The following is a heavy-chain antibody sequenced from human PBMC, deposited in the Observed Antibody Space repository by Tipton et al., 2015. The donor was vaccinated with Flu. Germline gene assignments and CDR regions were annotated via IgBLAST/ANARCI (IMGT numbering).Heavy chain of an antibody. Sequence: SLRLSCAASGFTFSNYPMSWVRQAPGKGLEWVSGISGSGGSTYYADSVKGRFTISRDSSKSTLYLEMNSLRAEDTAVYYCVKDGANTYYGMDVWGQGTTVTVSS. CDR1: GFTFSNYP. D-gene: IGHD2/OR15-2a*01. V-gene: IGHV3-23*01. CDR2: ISGSGGST. J-gene: IGHJ6*02. CDR3: VKDGANTYYGMDV.